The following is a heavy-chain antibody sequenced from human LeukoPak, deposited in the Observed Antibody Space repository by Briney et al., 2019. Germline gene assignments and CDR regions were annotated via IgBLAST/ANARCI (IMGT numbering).Heavy chain of an antibody. D-gene: IGHD2-2*01. CDR3: ARGSSPARYCSSTSCYPIDY. CDR2: ISAYNGNT. J-gene: IGHJ4*02. CDR1: GYTFTSYG. V-gene: IGHV1-18*01. Sequence: GASVKVSRKASGYTFTSYGISWVRQAPGQGLEWMGWISAYNGNTNYAQKLQGRVTMTTDTSTSTAYMELRSLRSDDTAVYYCARGSSPARYCSSTSCYPIDYWGQGTLVTVSS.